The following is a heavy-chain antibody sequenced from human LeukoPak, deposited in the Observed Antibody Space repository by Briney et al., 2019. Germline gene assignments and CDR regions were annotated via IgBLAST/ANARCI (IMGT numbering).Heavy chain of an antibody. CDR1: GFTFSSYA. Sequence: PGGSLRLSCAASGFTFSSYAMSWVRQAPGKGLEWVSAISDSGGSTYYADSVKGRFTISRDNSKNTLYLQMNSLRAEDTAVYYCAKDKIRRLVVAATYFDYWGQGTLVTVSS. D-gene: IGHD2-15*01. CDR2: ISDSGGST. CDR3: AKDKIRRLVVAATYFDY. J-gene: IGHJ4*02. V-gene: IGHV3-23*01.